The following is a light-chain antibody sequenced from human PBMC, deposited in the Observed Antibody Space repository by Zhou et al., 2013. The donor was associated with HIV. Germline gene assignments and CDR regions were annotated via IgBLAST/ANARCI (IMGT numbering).Light chain of an antibody. CDR2: GTS. CDR1: QSVTSN. V-gene: IGKV3-15*01. Sequence: EFVLTQSPGTLSLSPGERATLSCRTSQSVTSNFLAWYQQKPGQAPRLLIYGTSTRATGIPARFSGSGSGTEFTLTISSMQSEDFAVYYCQQYNSWPPLTFAEGP. J-gene: IGKJ4*01. CDR3: QQYNSWPPLT.